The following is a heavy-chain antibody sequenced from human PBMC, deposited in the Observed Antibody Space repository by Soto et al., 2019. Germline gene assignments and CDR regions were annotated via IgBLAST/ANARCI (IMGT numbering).Heavy chain of an antibody. Sequence: GESLKISCKGSGYSFTSHWIDWVRQMPGKGLEWMGIFYPGDSDTRYSPSFQGQVTISADKSISTAYLQWSSLKASDTAMYYCARQLQYGENWFDPWGQGTLVTVSS. J-gene: IGHJ5*02. CDR1: GYSFTSHW. D-gene: IGHD3-10*01. CDR2: FYPGDSDT. V-gene: IGHV5-51*01. CDR3: ARQLQYGENWFDP.